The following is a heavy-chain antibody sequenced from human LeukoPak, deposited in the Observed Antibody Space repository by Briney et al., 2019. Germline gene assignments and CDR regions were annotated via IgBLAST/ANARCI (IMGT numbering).Heavy chain of an antibody. CDR1: GFMFSGYW. CDR2: IDNDGNGI. Sequence: GGSLRLSCAASGFMFSGYWMHWVRQGPEKGLKLVSRIDNDGNGIIYADSVKGRFTTSRDNAKNTLYLQMSSLRVEDTAVYYCATGGGWEPSSGVVTHIDVWGKGTTVTVYS. CDR3: ATGGGWEPSSGVVTHIDV. J-gene: IGHJ6*03. D-gene: IGHD3-3*01. V-gene: IGHV3-74*01.